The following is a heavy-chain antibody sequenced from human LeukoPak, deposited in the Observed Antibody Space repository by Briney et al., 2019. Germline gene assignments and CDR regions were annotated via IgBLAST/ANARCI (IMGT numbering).Heavy chain of an antibody. CDR1: GFTFSRYA. V-gene: IGHV3-53*01. J-gene: IGHJ5*02. CDR3: AKETLRFGELVQDFA. CDR2: IYSGGSP. D-gene: IGHD3-10*01. Sequence: GGSLRLSCAASGFTFSRYAMSWVRQAPGKGLEWVSVIYSGGSPYYADSVKGRFTVSRDDSENTLYLQMNSLRAEDTAVYYCAKETLRFGELVQDFAWGQGTLVTVSS.